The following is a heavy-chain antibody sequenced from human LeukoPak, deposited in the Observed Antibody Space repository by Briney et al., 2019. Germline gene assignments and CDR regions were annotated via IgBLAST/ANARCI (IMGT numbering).Heavy chain of an antibody. V-gene: IGHV4-39*01. Sequence: SETLSLTCTFSGGSISSSSYYWGWIRQPPGKGLEWIGSIYYSGSTYYNPSLKSRVTISVDTSKNQFSLKLSSVTAADTAVYYCARNYYDSSGHDYWGQGTLVTVSS. CDR2: IYYSGST. D-gene: IGHD3-22*01. J-gene: IGHJ4*02. CDR3: ARNYYDSSGHDY. CDR1: GGSISSSSYY.